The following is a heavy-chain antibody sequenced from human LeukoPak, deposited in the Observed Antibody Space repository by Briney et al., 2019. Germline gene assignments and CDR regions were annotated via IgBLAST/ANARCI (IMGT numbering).Heavy chain of an antibody. CDR3: ARGSLTYYYDSSGFYYPY. J-gene: IGHJ4*02. Sequence: SETLSLTCAVYGGSFSGYYWSWIRQPPGKGLEWIGETNHSGSTNYNPSLKSRVTISVDTSKNQFSLKLSSVTAADTAVYYCARGSLTYYYDSSGFYYPYWGQGTLVTVSS. V-gene: IGHV4-34*01. D-gene: IGHD3-22*01. CDR1: GGSFSGYY. CDR2: TNHSGST.